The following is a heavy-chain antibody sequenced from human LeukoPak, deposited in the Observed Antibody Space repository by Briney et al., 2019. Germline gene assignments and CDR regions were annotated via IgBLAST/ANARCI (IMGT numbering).Heavy chain of an antibody. CDR3: ARAHNWKYGTFDY. CDR1: GFTFSSYS. D-gene: IGHD1-20*01. J-gene: IGHJ4*02. V-gene: IGHV3-23*01. CDR2: ISTTGGTT. Sequence: GSLRLSCAASGFTFSSYSMNWVRQAPGRGLEWVSAISTTGGTTYYADSVRGRFTISRDNSRNTLYLQMNSLRVEDTAVYYCARAHNWKYGTFDYWGQGTLVTVSS.